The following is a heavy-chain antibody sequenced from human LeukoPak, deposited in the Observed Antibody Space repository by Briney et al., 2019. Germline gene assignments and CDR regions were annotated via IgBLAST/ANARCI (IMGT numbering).Heavy chain of an antibody. CDR1: GFTFSSYA. D-gene: IGHD3-22*01. Sequence: PGGSLRLSYAASGFTFSSYAMSWVRQAPGKGLEWVSAISGSGGSTYYADSVKGRFTISRDNSKNTLYLQMNSLRAEDTAVYYCAKHQSHYYDSSGYYHFEYWGQGTLVTVSS. V-gene: IGHV3-23*01. CDR3: AKHQSHYYDSSGYYHFEY. J-gene: IGHJ4*02. CDR2: ISGSGGST.